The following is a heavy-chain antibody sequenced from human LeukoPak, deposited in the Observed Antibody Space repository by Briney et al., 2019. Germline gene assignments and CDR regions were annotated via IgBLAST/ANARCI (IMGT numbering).Heavy chain of an antibody. CDR1: GFTFSSYA. CDR3: AKETPYFWSGYKPSHLDY. D-gene: IGHD3-3*01. J-gene: IGHJ4*02. Sequence: PGGSLRLSCAASGFTFSSYAMSWVRQAPGKGLEWVSAISGSGGSTYYADSVKGRFTISRDNSKNTLYLQMNSLRAEDTAVYYCAKETPYFWSGYKPSHLDYWGQGTLVTVSS. V-gene: IGHV3-23*01. CDR2: ISGSGGST.